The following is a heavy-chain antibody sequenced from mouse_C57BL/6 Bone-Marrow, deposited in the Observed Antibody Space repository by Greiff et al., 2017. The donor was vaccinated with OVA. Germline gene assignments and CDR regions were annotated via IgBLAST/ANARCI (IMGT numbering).Heavy chain of an antibody. V-gene: IGHV1-78*01. J-gene: IGHJ4*01. CDR2: IYPRDGST. D-gene: IGHD1-1*01. CDR3: ATHHYGSSYGDYAMDY. Sequence: VKLMESDAELVKPGASVKISCKVSGYTFTDHTIHWMKQRPEQGLEWIGYIYPRDGSTKYNEKFKGKATLTADKSSSTAYMQLNSLTSEDSAVYFCATHHYGSSYGDYAMDYWGQGTSVTVSS. CDR1: GYTFTDHT.